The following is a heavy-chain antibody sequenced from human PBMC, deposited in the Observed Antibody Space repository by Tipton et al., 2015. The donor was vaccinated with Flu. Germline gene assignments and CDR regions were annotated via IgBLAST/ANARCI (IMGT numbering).Heavy chain of an antibody. CDR1: GGSISSSNYY. CDR2: IYYSGST. Sequence: TLSLTCTVSGGSISSSNYYWGWIRQPPGKGLEWIGSIYYSGSTYYSPSLKSRVTISVDTSKNQFSLKLTSVTAADTAVYYCARDPGSRMFDPWGQGTLVTVSS. CDR3: ARDPGSRMFDP. D-gene: IGHD6-13*01. J-gene: IGHJ5*02. V-gene: IGHV4-39*07.